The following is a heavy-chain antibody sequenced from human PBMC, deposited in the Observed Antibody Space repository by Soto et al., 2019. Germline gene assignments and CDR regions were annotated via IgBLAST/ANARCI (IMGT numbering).Heavy chain of an antibody. V-gene: IGHV3-33*01. CDR1: GFTFSSYG. J-gene: IGHJ3*02. CDR3: ARAGGNWTPPSDVFDI. CDR2: IWYDGSNK. D-gene: IGHD1-1*01. Sequence: QVQLVESGGGVVQPGRSLRLSCAASGFTFSSYGMHWVRQAPGKGLEWVAVIWYDGSNKYYADSVKGRFTISRDNSKNTLYLQMNSLRAEDTAVYYCARAGGNWTPPSDVFDIGGQGTMVPVSS.